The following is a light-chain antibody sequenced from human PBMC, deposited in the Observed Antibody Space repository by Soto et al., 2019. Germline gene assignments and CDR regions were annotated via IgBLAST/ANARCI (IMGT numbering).Light chain of an antibody. CDR1: QNIGNS. CDR3: QHHDYDLRT. CDR2: KTS. V-gene: IGKV1-5*03. J-gene: IGKJ1*01. Sequence: DIQMTQSHSTLSASVGDRVTITCRASQNIGNSLAWYQQKPGKAPNLLIYKTSFLESGVPSRFSGSGSGTEFTLSIGSLHPDDFATYYCQHHDYDLRTFGQGNKVEMK.